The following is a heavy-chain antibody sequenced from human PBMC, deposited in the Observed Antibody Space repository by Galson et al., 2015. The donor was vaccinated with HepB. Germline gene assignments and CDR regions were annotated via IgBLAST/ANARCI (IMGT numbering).Heavy chain of an antibody. D-gene: IGHD2-15*01. V-gene: IGHV1-69*01. CDR1: GGTFSSYA. CDR2: IIPIFGTA. J-gene: IGHJ4*02. Sequence: SCKASGGTFSSYAISWVRQAPGQGLEWMGGIIPIFGTANYAQKFQGRVTITADESTSTTYMELSSLRSEDTAVYYCAREGGGLRCSGGSCYPFFDFWGQGTLVTVSS. CDR3: AREGGGLRCSGGSCYPFFDF.